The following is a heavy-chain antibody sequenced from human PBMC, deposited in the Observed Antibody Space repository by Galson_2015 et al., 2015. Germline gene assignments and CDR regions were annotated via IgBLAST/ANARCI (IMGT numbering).Heavy chain of an antibody. Sequence: SLRLSCAASGLTFSRSAMTWVRQAAGKGLEWVSSISGSGLDWISSISGRGGATYYADSVKGRFTISRDNSKNTLYLQVSSLRAYDTAVYYCFQGGWVTRFDSWGQGTLVTVSS. J-gene: IGHJ4*02. CDR2: ISGSGLDWISSISGRGGAT. D-gene: IGHD6-19*01. V-gene: IGHV3-23*01. CDR1: GLTFSRSA. CDR3: FQGGWVTRFDS.